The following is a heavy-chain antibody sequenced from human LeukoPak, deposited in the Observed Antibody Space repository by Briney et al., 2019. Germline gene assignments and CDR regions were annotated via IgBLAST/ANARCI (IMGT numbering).Heavy chain of an antibody. CDR3: ARGWRFGELFLDY. J-gene: IGHJ4*02. CDR2: IYHSGST. V-gene: IGHV4-4*02. Sequence: PSETLSLTCAVSGGSISSSNWWSWVRQPPGKGLEWIGEIYHSGSTNYNPSLKSRVTISVDTSKNQFSLKLSSVTAADTAVYYCARGWRFGELFLDYWGQGTLVTVSS. CDR1: GGSISSSNW. D-gene: IGHD3-10*01.